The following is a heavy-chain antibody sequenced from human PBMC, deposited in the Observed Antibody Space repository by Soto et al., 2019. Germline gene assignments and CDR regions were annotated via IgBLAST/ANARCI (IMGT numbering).Heavy chain of an antibody. J-gene: IGHJ6*02. V-gene: IGHV3-74*01. D-gene: IGHD6-6*01. CDR2: INSDGSST. CDR1: GFTFSSYW. CDR3: ARREYSRSWYYGMDV. Sequence: PGGSLRLSCAASGFTFSSYWMHWVRQAPGKGLVWVSRINSDGSSTSYADSVKGRFTISRDNAKNTLYLQMNSLRAEDTAVYYCARREYSRSWYYGMDVWGQGTTVTVSS.